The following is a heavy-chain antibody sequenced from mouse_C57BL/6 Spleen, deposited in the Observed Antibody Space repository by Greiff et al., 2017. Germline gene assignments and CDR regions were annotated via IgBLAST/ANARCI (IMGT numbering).Heavy chain of an antibody. J-gene: IGHJ2*01. CDR3: ARTGNSSDYYGSRYYFDY. D-gene: IGHD1-1*01. Sequence: VKLQQPGAELVKPGASVKMSCKASGYTFTSYWITWVKQRPGQGLEWIGDIYPGSGSTNYNEKFKSKATLTVDTSSSTAYMQLSSLTSEDSAVYYCARTGNSSDYYGSRYYFDYWGQGTTLTVSS. V-gene: IGHV1-55*01. CDR2: IYPGSGST. CDR1: GYTFTSYW.